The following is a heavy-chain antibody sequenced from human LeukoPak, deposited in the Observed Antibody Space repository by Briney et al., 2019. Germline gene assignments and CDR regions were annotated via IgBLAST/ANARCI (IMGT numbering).Heavy chain of an antibody. V-gene: IGHV3-30*02. CDR1: GFTFSSYG. D-gene: IGHD4-17*01. CDR2: IPYDGSNK. CDR3: AKRKTTVTTFGDPGALVSNSYYYMDV. Sequence: GGSLGLSCAASGFTFSSYGMHWVRQAPGKGLEWVAFIPYDGSNKYYADSVKGRFTISRDNSKNTLYLQMNSLRAEDTAVYYCAKRKTTVTTFGDPGALVSNSYYYMDVWGKGTTVTVSS. J-gene: IGHJ6*03.